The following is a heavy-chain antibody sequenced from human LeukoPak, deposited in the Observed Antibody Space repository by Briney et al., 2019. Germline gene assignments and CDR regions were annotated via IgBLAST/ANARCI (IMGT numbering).Heavy chain of an antibody. J-gene: IGHJ4*02. CDR3: AKVTLSGGGVDY. Sequence: GGSLRLSCAASGFTFSSYAMNWVRQPPGRGLEWVSTLSGSGDSTYYADSVKGRFTISRDNPRNTLYLQMNSLRAEDTAVYYCAKVTLSGGGVDYWGQGTLVTVSS. CDR2: LSGSGDST. V-gene: IGHV3-23*01. CDR1: GFTFSSYA. D-gene: IGHD3-10*01.